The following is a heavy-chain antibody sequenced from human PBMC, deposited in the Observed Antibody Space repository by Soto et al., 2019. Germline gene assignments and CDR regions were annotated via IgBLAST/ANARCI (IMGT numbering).Heavy chain of an antibody. CDR3: ARDRGVAPPVAGNTHYYYYMDV. J-gene: IGHJ6*03. Sequence: QDQLVQSGGEVKKPGASVKVSCKASGYSFTNYGITWVRQAPGQGFAWMGWISAYNGDTNYAQKLQGRVTMTTDASTSTAYLELRSLSSDDTAVYYCARDRGVAPPVAGNTHYYYYMDVWGKGTTVTVSS. CDR2: ISAYNGDT. CDR1: GYSFTNYG. V-gene: IGHV1-18*01. D-gene: IGHD6-19*01.